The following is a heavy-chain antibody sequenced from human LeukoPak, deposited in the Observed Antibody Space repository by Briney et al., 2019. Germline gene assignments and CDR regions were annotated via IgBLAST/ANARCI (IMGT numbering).Heavy chain of an antibody. CDR1: GGSISSGGYY. J-gene: IGHJ6*02. D-gene: IGHD6-13*01. Sequence: PSQTLSLTCTVSGGSISSGGYYWSWIRQHPGKGLEWIGYIYYSGSTYYNPSLKSRVTISVDTSKNQFSLKLSSVTAADTAVYYCARGAWYSSSWYRFDYYYYGMDVWGQGTTVTVSS. V-gene: IGHV4-31*03. CDR2: IYYSGST. CDR3: ARGAWYSSSWYRFDYYYYGMDV.